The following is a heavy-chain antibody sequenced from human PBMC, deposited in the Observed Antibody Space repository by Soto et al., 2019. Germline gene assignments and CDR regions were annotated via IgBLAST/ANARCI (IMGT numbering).Heavy chain of an antibody. Sequence: WASVKVSCKASGGTFSSYAISWVRQAPGQGLEWMGGIIPIFGTANYAQKFQGRVTITADESTSTAYMELSSLRSEDTAVYYCARAPEYSSSWYYFDYWGHGTLVTVSS. CDR3: ARAPEYSSSWYYFDY. D-gene: IGHD6-13*01. CDR2: IIPIFGTA. V-gene: IGHV1-69*13. CDR1: GGTFSSYA. J-gene: IGHJ4*01.